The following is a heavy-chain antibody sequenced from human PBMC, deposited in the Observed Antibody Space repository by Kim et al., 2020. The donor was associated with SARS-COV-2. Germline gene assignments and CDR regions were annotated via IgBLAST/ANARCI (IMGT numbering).Heavy chain of an antibody. Sequence: GGSLRLSCAASGFTFNSYWMHWVRQAPGKELVWVSRINSDGSSTRYADSVKGRFTFSRDNAKNTLYLQMNSLRAEDTAVYYCARDPQFCSGGTCYPGAFDIWGQGTMVTVSS. CDR3: ARDPQFCSGGTCYPGAFDI. CDR1: GFTFNSYW. V-gene: IGHV3-74*01. CDR2: INSDGSST. J-gene: IGHJ3*02. D-gene: IGHD2-15*01.